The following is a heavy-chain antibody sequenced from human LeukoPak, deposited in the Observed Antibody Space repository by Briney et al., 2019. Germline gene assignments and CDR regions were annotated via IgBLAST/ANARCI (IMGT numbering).Heavy chain of an antibody. Sequence: GGSLRLSCAASGFTFSSYGMHWVRQAPGKGLEWVAFIRYDGSNKYYADSVKGRFTISRDNSKNTLYLQMNSLRAEDTAVYYCAKDGERGYSLGWYFDLWGRGTLVTVSS. CDR2: IRYDGSNK. CDR1: GFTFSSYG. V-gene: IGHV3-30*02. J-gene: IGHJ2*01. D-gene: IGHD5-18*01. CDR3: AKDGERGYSLGWYFDL.